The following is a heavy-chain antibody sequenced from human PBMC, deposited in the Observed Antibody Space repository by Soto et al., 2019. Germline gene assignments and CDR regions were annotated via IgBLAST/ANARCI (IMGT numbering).Heavy chain of an antibody. CDR1: GGSISSYY. CDR2: IYYSGST. V-gene: IGHV4-59*08. CDR3: ARHEGPYMDV. Sequence: QVQLQESGPGLVKPSETLSLTCTVSGGSISSYYWSWIRQPPGKGLEWIGYIYYSGSTNYNTSLKSRVTISVDTSKNQFSLKLSSVTAADTAVYYCARHEGPYMDVWGKGTTVTVSS. J-gene: IGHJ6*03.